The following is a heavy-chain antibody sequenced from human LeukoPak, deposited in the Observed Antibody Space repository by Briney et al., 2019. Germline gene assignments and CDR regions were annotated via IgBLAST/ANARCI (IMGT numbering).Heavy chain of an antibody. CDR2: INHSGST. V-gene: IGHV4-34*01. J-gene: IGHJ3*01. Sequence: SETLSLTCAVYGGSFSGYYWGWVRQPPGKGLEWIGEINHSGSTNYNPSLKSRVTISVDTSKNQFSLKLSSVTAADTAVYYCARDNYYDSSGYTTLWGQGTMVTVSS. CDR3: ARDNYYDSSGYTTL. CDR1: GGSFSGYY. D-gene: IGHD3-22*01.